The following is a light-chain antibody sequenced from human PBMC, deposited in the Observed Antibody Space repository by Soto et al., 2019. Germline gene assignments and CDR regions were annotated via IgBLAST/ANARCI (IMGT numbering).Light chain of an antibody. CDR3: HQYDNAPQT. V-gene: IGKV3-20*01. CDR1: QTVTNNY. J-gene: IGKJ2*01. Sequence: EIVLTQSPGILSLSPGELATLSFRASQTVTNNYFAWYQQKPGQAPRLLIYAASSRATGIPDRFSGSGSGTDFTLTISRLEPEDFAVYYCHQYDNAPQTYGQGTKVDIK. CDR2: AAS.